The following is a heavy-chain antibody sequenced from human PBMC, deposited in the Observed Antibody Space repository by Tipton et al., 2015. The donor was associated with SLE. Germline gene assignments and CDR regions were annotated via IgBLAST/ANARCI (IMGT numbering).Heavy chain of an antibody. CDR3: ASFWSGYYPDY. J-gene: IGHJ4*02. D-gene: IGHD3-3*01. V-gene: IGHV4-34*01. CDR1: GGSFSGYY. CDR2: INHSGST. Sequence: LRLSCALYGGSFSGYYWSWIRQPPGKGLEWIGEINHSGSTNYNPSLNSRLTISVDTSKNQFSLKLSSVTTADTAVYYCASFWSGYYPDYWGQGTLVTVSS.